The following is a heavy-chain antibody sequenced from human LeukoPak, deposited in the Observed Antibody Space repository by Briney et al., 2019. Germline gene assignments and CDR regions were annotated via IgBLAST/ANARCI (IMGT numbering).Heavy chain of an antibody. J-gene: IGHJ4*02. CDR3: ARATAGTTLFEGIDY. CDR1: GGSISSGNYY. V-gene: IGHV4-61*02. D-gene: IGHD1-1*01. Sequence: PSETLSLTCTVSGGSISSGNYYWAWIRQPAGKGLEWIGRIYTSGSTSYNSSLKSRVTMSLDTSKIQFSLKQSMSSVTAADTAVYYCARATAGTTLFEGIDYWGQGTLVTVSS. CDR2: IYTSGST.